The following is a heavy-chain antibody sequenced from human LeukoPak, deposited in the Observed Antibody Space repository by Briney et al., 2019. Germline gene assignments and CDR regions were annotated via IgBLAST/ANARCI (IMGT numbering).Heavy chain of an antibody. D-gene: IGHD2-8*01. Sequence: PGGSLRLSCAASGFTLSSNWMNWVRQAPGKGLEWVAIIKQDGSEKYYVDSVKGRFTISRDNAKNSLYLQMNSLRAEDTAVYYCARGNGFSIDSCGQGPLVTVSS. CDR3: ARGNGFSIDS. V-gene: IGHV3-7*01. J-gene: IGHJ4*02. CDR1: GFTLSSNW. CDR2: IKQDGSEK.